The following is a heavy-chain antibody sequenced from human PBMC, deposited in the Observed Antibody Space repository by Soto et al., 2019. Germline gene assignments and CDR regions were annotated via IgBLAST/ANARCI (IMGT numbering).Heavy chain of an antibody. D-gene: IGHD2-2*01. Sequence: SETLSLNCAVSGGSISSGGYSWSWIRQPPGKGLEWIGYIYHSGSTYYNPSLKSRVTISVDRSKNQFSLKLSSVTAADTAVYYCARVPDRWGQGTLVTVSS. V-gene: IGHV4-30-2*01. J-gene: IGHJ5*02. CDR1: GGSISSGGYS. CDR2: IYHSGST. CDR3: ARVPDR.